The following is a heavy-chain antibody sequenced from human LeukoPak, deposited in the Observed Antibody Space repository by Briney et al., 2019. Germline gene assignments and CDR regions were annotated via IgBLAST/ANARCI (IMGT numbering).Heavy chain of an antibody. J-gene: IGHJ6*03. Sequence: PGGSLRLSCAASGFTFTIFGLNWVRQAPGKGLEWVSYISSSGSTIYYADSVKGRFTISRDNAKNSLYLQMNSLRAEDTAVYYCAREGASYYYMDVWGKGTTVTVSS. CDR2: ISSSGSTI. CDR1: GFTFTIFG. CDR3: AREGASYYYMDV. V-gene: IGHV3-48*04.